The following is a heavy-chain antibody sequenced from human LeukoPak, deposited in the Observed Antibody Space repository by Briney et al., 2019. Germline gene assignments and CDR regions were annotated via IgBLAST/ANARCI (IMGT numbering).Heavy chain of an antibody. CDR3: AREGSYGDSDY. D-gene: IGHD3-16*01. CDR1: GFTFSAYG. Sequence: PGGSLRLSCAASGFTFSAYGMHWVRRAPGKGLEYVSAINSNGRSTYYANSVKGRFTISRDNSRSTLYLQMGSLRAEDMAVYYCAREGSYGDSDYWGQGTLVTVSS. CDR2: INSNGRST. J-gene: IGHJ4*02. V-gene: IGHV3-64*01.